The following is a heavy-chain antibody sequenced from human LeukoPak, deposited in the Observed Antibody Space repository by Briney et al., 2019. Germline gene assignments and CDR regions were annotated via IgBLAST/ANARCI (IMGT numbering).Heavy chain of an antibody. CDR1: GASISGSGYY. D-gene: IGHD3-22*01. V-gene: IGHV4-39*01. CDR2: IYYSGST. CDR3: ARRLLSYYDSSGYWRNNWFDP. J-gene: IGHJ5*02. Sequence: KPSETLSLTCTVSGASISGSGYYWGWIRQPPGKGLEWIGSIYYSGSTYYNPSLKSRVTISVDTSKNQFSLKLSSVTAADTAVYYCARRLLSYYDSSGYWRNNWFDPWGQGTLVTVSS.